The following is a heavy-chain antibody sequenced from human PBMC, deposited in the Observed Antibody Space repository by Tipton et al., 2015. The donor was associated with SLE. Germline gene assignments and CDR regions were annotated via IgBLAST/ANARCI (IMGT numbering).Heavy chain of an antibody. CDR1: GGSFSGYY. D-gene: IGHD3-22*01. V-gene: IGHV4-34*01. CDR3: ARGMIVVVSFDY. J-gene: IGHJ4*02. CDR2: ITHSGST. Sequence: TLSLTCAVYGGSFSGYYWSWIRQPPGKGLEWIGEITHSGSTNYNPSLKSRVTISVDTSKNQFSLKLSSVTAADTAVYYCARGMIVVVSFDYWGQGTLVTVSS.